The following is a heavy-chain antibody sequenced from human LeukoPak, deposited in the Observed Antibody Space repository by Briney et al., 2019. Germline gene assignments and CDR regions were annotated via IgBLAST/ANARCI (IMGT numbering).Heavy chain of an antibody. CDR2: INTNAGNP. CDR1: GYTFTTYA. Sequence: ASVKVSCKASGYTFTTYAMNWVRQAPGQGLEWMGWINTNAGNPTYAQGFTGRFVFSLDTSVSTAYLQISSLKAEDTAVYYCARVVDYYDSSGPRGWDAFDIWGQGTMVTVSS. D-gene: IGHD3-22*01. J-gene: IGHJ3*02. CDR3: ARVVDYYDSSGPRGWDAFDI. V-gene: IGHV7-4-1*02.